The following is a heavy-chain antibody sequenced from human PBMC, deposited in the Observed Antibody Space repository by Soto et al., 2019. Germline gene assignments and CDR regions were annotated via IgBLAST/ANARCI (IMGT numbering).Heavy chain of an antibody. CDR2: INAGNGNT. J-gene: IGHJ4*02. CDR1: GYTFTSYC. Sequence: ASVKVSCKASGYTFTSYCVHWVRQAPGQRLEWMGWINAGNGNTKYSQKFQGRVTMTTDASTSTAYMELRSLRSDGTAVYYCARDTYYYDGSGYYADFDYGGQGTLVTVSS. V-gene: IGHV1-3*01. D-gene: IGHD3-22*01. CDR3: ARDTYYYDGSGYYADFDY.